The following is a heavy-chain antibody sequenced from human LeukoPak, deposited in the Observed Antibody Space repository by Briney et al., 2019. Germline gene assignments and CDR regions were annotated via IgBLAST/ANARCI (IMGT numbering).Heavy chain of an antibody. V-gene: IGHV1-69*04. J-gene: IGHJ4*02. Sequence: GASVKVFCKASGGTFSSYAISWVRQAPGQGLEWMGRIIPILGIANYAQKFQGRVTLTRDMSTSTVYMELSSLRSEDTAVYYCARDRGFRYCSSTSCYQELGFDYWGQGTLVTVSS. CDR2: IIPILGIA. CDR1: GGTFSSYA. CDR3: ARDRGFRYCSSTSCYQELGFDY. D-gene: IGHD2-2*01.